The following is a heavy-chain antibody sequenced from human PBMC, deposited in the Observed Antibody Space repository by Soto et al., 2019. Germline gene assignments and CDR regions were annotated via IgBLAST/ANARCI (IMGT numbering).Heavy chain of an antibody. D-gene: IGHD2-15*01. J-gene: IGHJ5*02. Sequence: WGPLGLSCPASRFSLSDFAMHWFRQAPGRGLEWVAVILKDGKSKYYADSVRGRFTISSDTSKDTIFLQLTSLRLDDSAVYYCAKTGCNGGSCFSWFDPWGQGTPVTVS. V-gene: IGHV3-30*04. CDR2: ILKDGKSK. CDR3: AKTGCNGGSCFSWFDP. CDR1: RFSLSDFA.